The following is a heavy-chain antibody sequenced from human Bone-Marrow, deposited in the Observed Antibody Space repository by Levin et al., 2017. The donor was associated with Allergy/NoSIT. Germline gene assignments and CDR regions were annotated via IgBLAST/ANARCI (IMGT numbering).Heavy chain of an antibody. V-gene: IGHV3-11*01. J-gene: IGHJ6*02. CDR3: ARDSLVYYGMDV. D-gene: IGHD3-16*01. CDR1: GFTFSDYY. Sequence: GESLKISCAASGFTFSDYYMSWIRQLPGKGLEWIAYISDSGRPGTTIYYADSVKGRFTISRDNSKNSLYLQLNSLRAEDTAVYYCARDSLVYYGMDVWGQGTTVTVSS. CDR2: ISDSGRPGTTI.